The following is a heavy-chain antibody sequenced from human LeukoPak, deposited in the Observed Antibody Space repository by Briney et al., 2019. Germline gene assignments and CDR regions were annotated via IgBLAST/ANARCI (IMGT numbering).Heavy chain of an antibody. Sequence: GGSLRLSCAASGFNFQNYGMSWVRQSPGKGLEWVANIKQDGSEKYYVDSVKGRFTISRDNAKNSLYLQMNSLRAEDTAVYYCARGEYSGSYFDYWGQGTLVTVSS. V-gene: IGHV3-7*04. D-gene: IGHD1-26*01. CDR3: ARGEYSGSYFDY. CDR1: GFNFQNYG. J-gene: IGHJ4*02. CDR2: IKQDGSEK.